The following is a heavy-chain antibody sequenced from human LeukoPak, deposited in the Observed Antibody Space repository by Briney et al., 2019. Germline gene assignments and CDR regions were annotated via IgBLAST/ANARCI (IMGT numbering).Heavy chain of an antibody. CDR1: GFTFSSYA. CDR2: IGGGST. J-gene: IGHJ3*02. D-gene: IGHD3-3*01. Sequence: GGSLRLSCAASGFTFSSYAMSWVRQAPGKGLEWVSAIGGGSTHYADSVKGLFTIFRDDSKKILYLQMNSLRAEDMAVYYCVKDWSRWAFDIWGQGTMVTVSS. CDR3: VKDWSRWAFDI. V-gene: IGHV3-23*01.